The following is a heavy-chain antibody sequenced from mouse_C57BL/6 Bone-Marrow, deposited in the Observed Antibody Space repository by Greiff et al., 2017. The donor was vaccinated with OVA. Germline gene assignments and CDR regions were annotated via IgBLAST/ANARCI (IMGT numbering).Heavy chain of an antibody. CDR3: ARNNYGSRLAAWFAY. J-gene: IGHJ3*01. CDR1: GFSLTSYG. V-gene: IGHV2-2*01. CDR2: IWSGGST. D-gene: IGHD1-1*01. Sequence: QVQLKESGPGLVQPSQSLSITCTVSGFSLTSYGVHWVRQSPGKGLEWLGVIWSGGSTDYNAAFISRLSISKDNSKSQVFFKMNSLQADDTAIYYCARNNYGSRLAAWFAYWGQGTLVTVSA.